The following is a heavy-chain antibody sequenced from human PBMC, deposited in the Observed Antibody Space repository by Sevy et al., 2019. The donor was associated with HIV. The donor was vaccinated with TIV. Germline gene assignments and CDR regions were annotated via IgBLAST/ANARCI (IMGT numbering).Heavy chain of an antibody. J-gene: IGHJ6*02. D-gene: IGHD2-2*01. CDR3: AKGVVPAANPQNYYYYGMDV. CDR2: ISGSGGST. CDR1: GFTFSNYA. V-gene: IGHV3-23*01. Sequence: GGSLRLSCAASGFTFSNYAMSWVRQAPGKGLEWVSAISGSGGSTYYADSVKGRFTISRDNSKNTLYLQMNSLRAEDTAVYYCAKGVVPAANPQNYYYYGMDVWGQGTTVTVSS.